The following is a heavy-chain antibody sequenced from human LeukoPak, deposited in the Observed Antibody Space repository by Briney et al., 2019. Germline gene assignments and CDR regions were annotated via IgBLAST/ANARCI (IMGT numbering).Heavy chain of an antibody. CDR1: GFTFSSYA. V-gene: IGHV3-23*01. CDR2: ISGSGGST. Sequence: GGSLRLSCAASGFTFSSYAMSWVRQAPGKGLEWVSAISGSGGSTYYADSVKGRFTISRDNSKNTLYLQMNSLRAEDTAVYYCAKDEFPQLGRPTEYFQHWGQGTLVTVSS. CDR3: AKDEFPQLGRPTEYFQH. J-gene: IGHJ1*01. D-gene: IGHD6-13*01.